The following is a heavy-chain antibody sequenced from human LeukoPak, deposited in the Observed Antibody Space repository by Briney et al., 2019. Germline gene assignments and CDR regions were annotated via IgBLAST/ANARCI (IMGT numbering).Heavy chain of an antibody. D-gene: IGHD5-12*01. J-gene: IGHJ5*02. CDR3: AKGVDIVATSWFDP. Sequence: GGSLRLSCAASGFTFSSYGMHWVRQAPGKGLEWVAVISYDGSNKYYADSVKGRFTISRDNSKNTLYLQMNSLRAEDTAVYYCAKGVDIVATSWFDPWGQGTLVTVSS. CDR2: ISYDGSNK. CDR1: GFTFSSYG. V-gene: IGHV3-30*18.